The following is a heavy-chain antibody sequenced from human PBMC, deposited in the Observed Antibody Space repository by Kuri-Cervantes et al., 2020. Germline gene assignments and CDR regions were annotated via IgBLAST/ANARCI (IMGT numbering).Heavy chain of an antibody. D-gene: IGHD2-15*01. V-gene: IGHV4-38-2*01. Sequence: GSLRLSCAAPGFTFNKYVVSWVRQAPGKGLEWIGSIYHSGSTYYNPSLKSRVTISVDTSKNQFSLKLSSVTAADTAVYYCAIPDMLHCSGGSCYTESFDIWGQGTMVTVSS. CDR3: AIPDMLHCSGGSCYTESFDI. J-gene: IGHJ3*02. CDR1: GFTFNKYV. CDR2: IYHSGST.